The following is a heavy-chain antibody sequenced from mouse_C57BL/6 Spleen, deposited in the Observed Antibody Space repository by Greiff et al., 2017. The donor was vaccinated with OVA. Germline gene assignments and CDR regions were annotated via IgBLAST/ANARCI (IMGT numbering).Heavy chain of an antibody. J-gene: IGHJ3*01. CDR3: ARGGPIYYGNSAWFAY. V-gene: IGHV1-18*01. Sequence: EVQLQQSGPELVKPGASVKIPCKASGYTFTDYNMDWVKQSHGKSLEWIGDINPNNGGTIYNQKFKGKATLTVDKSSSTAYMELRSLTSEDTAVYYCARGGPIYYGNSAWFAYWGQGTLVTVSA. D-gene: IGHD2-1*01. CDR1: GYTFTDYN. CDR2: INPNNGGT.